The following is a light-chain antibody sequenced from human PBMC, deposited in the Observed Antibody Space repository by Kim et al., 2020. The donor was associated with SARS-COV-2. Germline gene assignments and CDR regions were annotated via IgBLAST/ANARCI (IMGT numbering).Light chain of an antibody. J-gene: IGKJ4*01. Sequence: SSSGDSVTMTCRAGQSVSSYLAWYQQKPGKAPNLLIYAASTLQSGVPSRFSGSGSGTDFTLTISCLQSEDFATYYCQQYYSYPRTFGGGTKVDIK. CDR1: QSVSSY. CDR3: QQYYSYPRT. V-gene: IGKV1-8*01. CDR2: AAS.